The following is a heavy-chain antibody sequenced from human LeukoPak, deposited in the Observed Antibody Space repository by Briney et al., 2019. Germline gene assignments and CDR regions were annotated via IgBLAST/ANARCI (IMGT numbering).Heavy chain of an antibody. D-gene: IGHD4-17*01. CDR2: INHSGST. CDR1: GGSFSGYY. CDR3: ARGRLEETTVTTTDDY. J-gene: IGHJ4*02. Sequence: SETLSLTCAVYGGSFSGYYWSWIRQPPGKGLEWIGEINHSGSTNYNPSLKSRVTISVGTSKNQFSLKLSSGTAADTAVYYCARGRLEETTVTTTDDYWGQGTLVTVSS. V-gene: IGHV4-34*01.